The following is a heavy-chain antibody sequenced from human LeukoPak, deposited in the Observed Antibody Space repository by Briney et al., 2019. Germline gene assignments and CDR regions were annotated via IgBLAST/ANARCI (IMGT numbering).Heavy chain of an antibody. CDR2: IIPIFGTA. V-gene: IGHV1-69*13. D-gene: IGHD7-27*01. Sequence: SVKVSCKASGGTFSSYPISWVRQAPGQGLEWMGGIIPIFGTANYAQKFQGRVTITADESTSTAYMELSSLRSEDTAVYYCAREGLGIHDFDYWGQGTLVTVSS. CDR1: GGTFSSYP. J-gene: IGHJ4*02. CDR3: AREGLGIHDFDY.